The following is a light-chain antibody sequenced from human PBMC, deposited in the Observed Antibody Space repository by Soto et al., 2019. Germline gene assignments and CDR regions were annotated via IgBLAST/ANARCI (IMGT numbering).Light chain of an antibody. CDR1: SGSIANYY. CDR3: QSYDDTNQRI. CDR2: EDD. Sequence: LTQPHSVSESPGKTVTISCSRSSGSIANYYVQWYRQRPGSAPTAVIYEDDQRPSGVPDRFSGSIDSSSNSASLTISGLETEDGADYYCQSYDDTNQRIFGGGTQLTVL. V-gene: IGLV6-57*04. J-gene: IGLJ2*01.